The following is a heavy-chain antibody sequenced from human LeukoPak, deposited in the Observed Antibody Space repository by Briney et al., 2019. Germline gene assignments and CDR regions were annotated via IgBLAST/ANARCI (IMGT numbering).Heavy chain of an antibody. CDR2: IYYSGST. CDR3: AREDPLTGAIDY. V-gene: IGHV4-59*01. CDR1: GGSISSYY. D-gene: IGHD3-9*01. Sequence: SETLSLTCTVSGGSISSYYWSWIRQPPGKGLEWIGYIYYSGSTNHNPSLKSRVTISVDTSKNQFSLKLSSVTAADTAVYYCAREDPLTGAIDYWGQGTLVTVSS. J-gene: IGHJ4*02.